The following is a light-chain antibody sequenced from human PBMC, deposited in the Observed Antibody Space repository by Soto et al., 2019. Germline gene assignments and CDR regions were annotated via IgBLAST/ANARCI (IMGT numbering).Light chain of an antibody. V-gene: IGKV3-11*01. J-gene: IGKJ1*01. CDR2: DAS. Sequence: EIVLTQSPATLSLSPGERATLSCRASQSVRNYLAWYQQKPGQAPRLLIYDASNRATGIPARFSGSGSGTDFTLIISSLEPEDFAVYYCQQRDDWPPWTFGQGTKVEI. CDR3: QQRDDWPPWT. CDR1: QSVRNY.